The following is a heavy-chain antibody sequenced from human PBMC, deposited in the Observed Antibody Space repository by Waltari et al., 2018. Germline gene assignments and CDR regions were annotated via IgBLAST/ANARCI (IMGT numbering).Heavy chain of an antibody. CDR2: INHSGST. CDR1: GGSFSGYY. Sequence: QVQLQQWGAGLLKPSETLSLTCAVYGGSFSGYYWSWIRQPPGKGLEWIGEINHSGSTNYNPSLKSRVTISVDTSKNQFSLKLSSVTAADTAVYYCASYCSSTSCPYYYGMDVWGQGTTVTVSS. V-gene: IGHV4-34*01. J-gene: IGHJ6*02. D-gene: IGHD2-2*01. CDR3: ASYCSSTSCPYYYGMDV.